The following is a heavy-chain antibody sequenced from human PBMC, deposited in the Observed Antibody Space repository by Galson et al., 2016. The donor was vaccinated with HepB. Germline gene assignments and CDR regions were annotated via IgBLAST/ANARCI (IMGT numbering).Heavy chain of an antibody. D-gene: IGHD4-23*01. CDR3: VTSVAALDF. CDR1: GFTFDNYT. J-gene: IGHJ4*02. Sequence: SLRLSCAASGFTFDNYTMSWVRQPPGKGLEWVSHISCDGASADYADSVKGRFTISRDNAHDSLYLQMNGLRAEDMDVYSCVTSVAALDFWGQGTVVTVSS. V-gene: IGHV3-20*04. CDR2: ISCDGASA.